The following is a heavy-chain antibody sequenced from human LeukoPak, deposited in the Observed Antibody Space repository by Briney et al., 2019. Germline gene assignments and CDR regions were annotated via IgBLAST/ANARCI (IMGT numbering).Heavy chain of an antibody. V-gene: IGHV1-69*05. CDR3: ARDPIDVSGSYNYFDY. J-gene: IGHJ4*02. CDR2: IIPIFGTA. Sequence: SVKVSCKASGGTFSSYAISWVRQAPGQGLEWMGGIIPIFGTANYAQKFQGRVTITTDESTSTAYMELSRLRSDDTAVYYCARDPIDVSGSYNYFDYWGQGTLVTVSS. CDR1: GGTFSSYA. D-gene: IGHD1-26*01.